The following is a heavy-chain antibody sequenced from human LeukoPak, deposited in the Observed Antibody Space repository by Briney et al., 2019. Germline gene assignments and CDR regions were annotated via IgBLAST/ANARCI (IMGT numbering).Heavy chain of an antibody. CDR1: GYTFXSYW. CDR3: AKTGDSSSAFKY. Sequence: LXXXXXGSGYTFXSYWIGWVRQMPGKGLEWMGIIYPGDSDTRYSPSFQGQVTISADKSISTAYLQWSSLKASDTAMYYCAKTGDSSSAFKYWGQGTLVTVSS. D-gene: IGHD6-6*01. J-gene: IGHJ4*02. CDR2: IYPGDSDT. V-gene: IGHV5-51*01.